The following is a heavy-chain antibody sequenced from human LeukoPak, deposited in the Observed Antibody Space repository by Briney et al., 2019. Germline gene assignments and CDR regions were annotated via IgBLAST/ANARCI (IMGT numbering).Heavy chain of an antibody. J-gene: IGHJ4*02. Sequence: GGSLRLSCAASGFTFSVYSMNWVRQAPGKGLEWVSSILSGGAYTYYADSVKGRFTISRDDAKNSLYLQMNSLRVEDTAMYYCARARSPSDHWGQGTLVTVSS. CDR2: ILSGGAYT. V-gene: IGHV3-21*01. CDR3: ARARSPSDH. CDR1: GFTFSVYS.